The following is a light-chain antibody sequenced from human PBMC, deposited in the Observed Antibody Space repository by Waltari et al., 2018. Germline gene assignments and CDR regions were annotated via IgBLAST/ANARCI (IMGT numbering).Light chain of an antibody. CDR1: QSISSN. CDR3: QQYHDSPPWT. CDR2: GAS. V-gene: IGKV3-15*01. J-gene: IGKJ1*01. Sequence: EIVMTQSPATLSVSPGERATLSCRASQSISSNLAWYQQQPGQAPRLLIYGASTRATGVPGRFRGSGSGTQFTLTISSLQSDDFAVYYCQQYHDSPPWTFGHGTKVEIK.